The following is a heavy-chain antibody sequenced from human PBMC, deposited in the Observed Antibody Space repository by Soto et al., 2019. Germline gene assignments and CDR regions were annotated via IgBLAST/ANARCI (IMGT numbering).Heavy chain of an antibody. Sequence: ESGGALVQPGGSLRLSCAASGFTFSNYVMNWVRQAPGKGLEWVSYISTGDSPIYYADSVKGRFTISRDNAKKSLYLQMISLRAEDTAVYYCATVCRFCSGSNSLYWGRGTLVTVSS. D-gene: IGHD2-15*01. CDR3: ATVCRFCSGSNSLY. CDR1: GFTFSNYV. J-gene: IGHJ4*02. CDR2: ISTGDSPI. V-gene: IGHV3-48*01.